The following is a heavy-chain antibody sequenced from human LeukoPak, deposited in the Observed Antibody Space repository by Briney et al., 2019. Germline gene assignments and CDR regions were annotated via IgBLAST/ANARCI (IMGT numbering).Heavy chain of an antibody. CDR3: ARHIGGGIEDMDV. CDR1: GGSIGTYY. Sequence: SETLSLTCTVSGGSIGTYYWSWIRQSPGKGLEWIGYIYVTGTRYNPYLQSRVTISVDRSRIQFFLKMSSVTAADTAVYYCARHIGGGIEDMDVWGKGTKVIVSS. J-gene: IGHJ6*03. D-gene: IGHD3-16*02. V-gene: IGHV4-59*08. CDR2: IYVTGT.